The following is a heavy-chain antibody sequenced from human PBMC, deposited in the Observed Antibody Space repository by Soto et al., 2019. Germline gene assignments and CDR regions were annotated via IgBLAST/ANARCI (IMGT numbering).Heavy chain of an antibody. D-gene: IGHD2-21*01. V-gene: IGHV1-18*01. CDR2: IRTYNGNT. CDR3: ARELPSRDAFDV. Sequence: ASVKVSCKDSGYTFTNYIIIWMRQAPGQGLEWMGWIRTYNGNTKYAQKLQGRVTMTTDTSTSTAYMELTSLTSDDTAMYYCARELPSRDAFDVWGQGTTVTVS. CDR1: GYTFTNYI. J-gene: IGHJ3*01.